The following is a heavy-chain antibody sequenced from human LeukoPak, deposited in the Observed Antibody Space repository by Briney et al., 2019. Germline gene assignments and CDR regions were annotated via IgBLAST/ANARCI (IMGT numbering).Heavy chain of an antibody. D-gene: IGHD2-8*01. Sequence: ASVKVSCKASGYTFSSNDINWVRQATGQGLEWMGWMNPHSGNTGYAQKLQGGVTMTTDTSTSTAYMELRSLRSDDTAVYYYAMIPYCTSVTCYYLDYWGQGTLVTVSS. CDR1: GYTFSSND. V-gene: IGHV1-8*01. CDR3: AMIPYCTSVTCYYLDY. CDR2: MNPHSGNT. J-gene: IGHJ4*02.